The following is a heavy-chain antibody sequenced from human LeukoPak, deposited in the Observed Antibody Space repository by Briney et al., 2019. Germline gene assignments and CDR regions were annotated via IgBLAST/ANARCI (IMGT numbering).Heavy chain of an antibody. CDR3: ARARLTDYVWGRRTFDI. CDR1: GFIFSSYS. D-gene: IGHD3-16*01. CDR2: ISSSSSPI. J-gene: IGHJ3*02. V-gene: IGHV3-48*01. Sequence: PGGSLRLSCAASGFIFSSYSMNWVRQAPGKGLEWVSYISSSSSPIYYADSVKGRFTISRDNAKNSLYLQMNSLRAEDTAVYYCARARLTDYVWGRRTFDIWGQGTMVTISS.